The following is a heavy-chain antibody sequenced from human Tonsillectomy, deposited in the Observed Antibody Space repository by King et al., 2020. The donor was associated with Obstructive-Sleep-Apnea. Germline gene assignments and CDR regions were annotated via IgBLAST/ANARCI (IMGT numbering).Heavy chain of an antibody. V-gene: IGHV1-2*02. CDR3: ARDRIAAAGTRYYYYGMDV. D-gene: IGHD6-13*01. CDR2: INPNNGGT. CDR1: GYTFTGYY. J-gene: IGHJ6*02. Sequence: VQLVESGAEVKKPGASVKVSCKASGYTFTGYYMHWVRQAPVQGLEWYGWINPNNGGTNYSQKFQGRVTMTRDTSISTAYMELSRLRSDDTAVYYCARDRIAAAGTRYYYYGMDVWGQGTTVTVSS.